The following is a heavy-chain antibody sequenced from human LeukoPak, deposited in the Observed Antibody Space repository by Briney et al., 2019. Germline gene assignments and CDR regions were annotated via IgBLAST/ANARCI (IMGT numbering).Heavy chain of an antibody. CDR3: ARDNRGVTENYMDV. CDR1: GYTFTGYY. CDR2: TNPNSGGT. D-gene: IGHD4-23*01. Sequence: GASVKVSCKASGYTFTGYYMHWVRQAPGQGLEWMGWTNPNSGGTNYAQKFQGRVTMTRDTSISTAYMELSRLRSDDTAVYYCARDNRGVTENYMDVWGQGTMVTVSS. J-gene: IGHJ3*01. V-gene: IGHV1-2*02.